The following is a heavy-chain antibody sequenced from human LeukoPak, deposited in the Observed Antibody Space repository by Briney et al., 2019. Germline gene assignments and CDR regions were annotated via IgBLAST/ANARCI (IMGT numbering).Heavy chain of an antibody. CDR1: GFTFSSYS. CDR2: ISSSSSTI. D-gene: IGHD3-22*01. V-gene: IGHV3-48*01. J-gene: IGHJ5*02. Sequence: PGGSLRLSCAASGFTFSSYSMNWVRQAPGKGLEWVSSISSSSSTIYYADSVKGRFTISRDNAKNSLYLQMNSLRAEDTAVYYCARDRAIYYYDSSGYHNWFDPWGQGTLVTVSS. CDR3: ARDRAIYYYDSSGYHNWFDP.